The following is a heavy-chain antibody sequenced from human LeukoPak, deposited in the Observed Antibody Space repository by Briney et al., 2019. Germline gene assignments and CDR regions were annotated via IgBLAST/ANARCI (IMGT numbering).Heavy chain of an antibody. V-gene: IGHV3-7*01. CDR3: ARDLGRRYGDYRDY. CDR2: IKQDGSEK. J-gene: IGHJ4*02. D-gene: IGHD4-17*01. Sequence: GGSLRLSCAASGITLSTYWMNWVRQAPGKGLEWVANIKQDGSEKYYVDSVKGRFTISRDNAKNSLYLQMNSLRAEDTAVYYCARDLGRRYGDYRDYWGQGTLVTVSS. CDR1: GITLSTYW.